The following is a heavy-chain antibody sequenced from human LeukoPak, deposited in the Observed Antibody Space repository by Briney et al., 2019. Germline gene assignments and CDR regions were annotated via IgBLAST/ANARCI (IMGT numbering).Heavy chain of an antibody. CDR3: AELGITMIGGV. V-gene: IGHV3-48*03. D-gene: IGHD3-10*02. Sequence: GGSLRLSCAASGFNFSSYEMNWVRRAPGKGLEWVSYISSSGSTIYYADSVKGRFTISRDNAKNSLYLQMNSPRAEDTAVYYCAELGITMIGGVWGKGTTVTISS. J-gene: IGHJ6*04. CDR1: GFNFSSYE. CDR2: ISSSGSTI.